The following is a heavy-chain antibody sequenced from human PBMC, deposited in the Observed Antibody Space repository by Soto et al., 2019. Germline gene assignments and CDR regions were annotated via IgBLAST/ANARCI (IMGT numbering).Heavy chain of an antibody. CDR3: ARGDCVGGTCYSLAGSFYYYMDV. D-gene: IGHD2-15*01. Sequence: EVQLVESGGGLVQPGGSLRLSCAASGFTFSNYWMYWVRQAPGKGLEWVSRINSDGSVSSHADSVKGRLTISRDNVKNTLYLHRDRLSAEDTAVYYCARGDCVGGTCYSLAGSFYYYMDVWGKGTTVTVFS. V-gene: IGHV3-74*02. J-gene: IGHJ6*03. CDR1: GFTFSNYW. CDR2: INSDGSVS.